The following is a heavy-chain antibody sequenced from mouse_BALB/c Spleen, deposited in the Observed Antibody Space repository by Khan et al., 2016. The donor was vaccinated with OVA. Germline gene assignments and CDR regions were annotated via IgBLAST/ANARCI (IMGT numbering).Heavy chain of an antibody. CDR3: ARIYGGDCDY. V-gene: IGHV3-2*02. D-gene: IGHD1-1*01. CDR2: ISYSGNT. Sequence: EVQLKESGPGLVKPSQSLSLTCTVTGYSITSDYAWNWIRQFPGNKLEWMGHISYSGNTKYNPSLKSRISITRDTSKNQFFLQLNSVTTEDTATYYCARIYGGDCDYWGQGTTLTVSS. CDR1: GYSITSDYA. J-gene: IGHJ2*01.